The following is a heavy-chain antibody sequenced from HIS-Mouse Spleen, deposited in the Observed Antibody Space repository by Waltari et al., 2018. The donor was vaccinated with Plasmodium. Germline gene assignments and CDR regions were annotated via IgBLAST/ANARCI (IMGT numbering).Heavy chain of an antibody. V-gene: IGHV4-39*01. CDR1: GGPISSSSYY. CDR3: ASLPRVDEVTTPFYYYYYGMDV. CDR2: LYYSGIT. J-gene: IGHJ6*02. Sequence: QLQLQESGPGLVKPSETLSLTCTVSGGPISSSSYYWGWIRQPPGKGLEWIGRLYYSGITHYNPSLKSRGTISVDTSKNQFSRKLSSVTAADTAVDYCASLPRVDEVTTPFYYYYYGMDVWGQGTTVTVSS. D-gene: IGHD4-4*01.